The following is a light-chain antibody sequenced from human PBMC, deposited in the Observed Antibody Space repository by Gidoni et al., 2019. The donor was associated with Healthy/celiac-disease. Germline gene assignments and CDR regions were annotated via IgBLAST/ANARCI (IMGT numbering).Light chain of an antibody. CDR1: QRISSL. J-gene: IGKJ4*01. Sequence: DIQMTQSPSSLSASVGYRVTITCRASQRISSLLNWYQQKPGEAPKLLIYAASSLQSGVPSRFSGSGSGEEFTLTNSRLQAEDFANYYRQKDYSSPSFGGGTKVEIK. CDR2: AAS. V-gene: IGKV1-39*01. CDR3: QKDYSSPS.